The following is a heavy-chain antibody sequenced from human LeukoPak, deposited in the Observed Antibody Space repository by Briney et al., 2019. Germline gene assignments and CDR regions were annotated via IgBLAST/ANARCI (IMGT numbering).Heavy chain of an antibody. CDR2: IYYSGST. D-gene: IGHD3-10*01. Sequence: PSETLSLTCTVSGGSISSYYWSWIRQPPGKGLEWIGHIYYSGSTNYNPSLKSRVTISVDTSKNQFSLKLSSVTAADTAVYYCARIRFGEFALGYWGQGTLVTVSS. V-gene: IGHV4-59*01. J-gene: IGHJ4*02. CDR1: GGSISSYY. CDR3: ARIRFGEFALGY.